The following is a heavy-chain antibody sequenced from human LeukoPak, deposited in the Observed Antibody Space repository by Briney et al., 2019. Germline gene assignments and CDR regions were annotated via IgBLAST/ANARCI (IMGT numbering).Heavy chain of an antibody. CDR2: VYYTGST. Sequence: SETQSLTWPVSTDPITTSYWTWVRQPPGKGLEYNGYVYYTGSTNYNPSLTSRVTISLDTSKNQFSLKLTSVTAADTAVYYCARVPPGSGRYLDYWGQGTLVTVSS. CDR1: TDPITTSY. J-gene: IGHJ4*02. D-gene: IGHD3-10*01. V-gene: IGHV4-59*01. CDR3: ARVPPGSGRYLDY.